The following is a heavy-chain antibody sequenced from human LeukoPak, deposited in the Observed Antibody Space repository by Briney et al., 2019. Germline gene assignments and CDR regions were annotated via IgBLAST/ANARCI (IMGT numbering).Heavy chain of an antibody. CDR1: GFTFSSYA. CDR3: AREDAYHFDY. J-gene: IGHJ4*02. V-gene: IGHV3-30*04. D-gene: IGHD3-16*01. CDR2: ISYDGSIK. Sequence: GGSLRLSCAASGFTFSSYAMHWVRQAPGKGLEWVAGISYDGSIKYYADSVKGRFTISRDSSKNTLYPRMSSGRAQDTAVYYCAREDAYHFDYWGRGTLVTVSS.